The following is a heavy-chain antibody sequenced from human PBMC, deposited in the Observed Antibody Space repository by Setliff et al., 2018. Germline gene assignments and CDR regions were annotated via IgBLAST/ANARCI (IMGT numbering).Heavy chain of an antibody. V-gene: IGHV7-4-1*02. D-gene: IGHD3-16*01. Sequence: ASVKVSCKASGYTFTGYVINWVRQAPGQGLEYLGWINTNTGNPTYVQGFTGRFVFSLDTSVSTAYLQISSLKAEDTAVYYCARGVYEYSYGYRGHYYYYMDVWGKGATVTVSS. CDR1: GYTFTGYV. CDR2: INTNTGNP. J-gene: IGHJ6*03. CDR3: ARGVYEYSYGYRGHYYYYMDV.